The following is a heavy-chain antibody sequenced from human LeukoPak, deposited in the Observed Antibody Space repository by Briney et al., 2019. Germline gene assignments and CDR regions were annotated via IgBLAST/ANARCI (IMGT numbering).Heavy chain of an antibody. D-gene: IGHD6-13*01. J-gene: IGHJ4*02. CDR2: IRSKAYGGTT. V-gene: IGHV3-49*04. Sequence: GGSLRLSCTASGFTFGDYAMSWVRQAPGKGLEWVGFIRSKAYGGTTEYAAPVKGRFTISRDDSKSIAYLQMNSLKTEGTAVYYCTRVVGSSLGGSPLCPRYWGQGTLVTVSS. CDR3: TRVVGSSLGGSPLCPRY. CDR1: GFTFGDYA.